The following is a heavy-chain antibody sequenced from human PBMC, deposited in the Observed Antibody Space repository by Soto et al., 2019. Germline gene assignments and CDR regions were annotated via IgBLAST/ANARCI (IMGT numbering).Heavy chain of an antibody. V-gene: IGHV4-4*07. J-gene: IGHJ5*02. CDR1: GASISGFY. CDR2: IYATGTT. Sequence: SETLSLTCTVSGASISGFYWSWIRKSAGKGLEWIGRIYATGTTDYNPSLKSRVMMSVDTSKKQFSLKLTSVTAADTAVYYCARGGIEVVGVVPHWFDPWGQGTLVTVSS. D-gene: IGHD2-15*01. CDR3: ARGGIEVVGVVPHWFDP.